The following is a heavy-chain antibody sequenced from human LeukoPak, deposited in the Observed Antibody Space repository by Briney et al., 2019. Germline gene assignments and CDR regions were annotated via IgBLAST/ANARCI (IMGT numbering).Heavy chain of an antibody. D-gene: IGHD2-8*01. Sequence: GGSLRLSCAASGFTFSSYWMSWVRQAPGKGLEWVANIKQDGSEKYYVDSVKGRFTISRDNSKNTLFLQMNSLRVEDTALYYCARAYGTNGYFQLPIDYWGQGILVTVSS. CDR3: ARAYGTNGYFQLPIDY. CDR2: IKQDGSEK. CDR1: GFTFSSYW. J-gene: IGHJ4*02. V-gene: IGHV3-7*03.